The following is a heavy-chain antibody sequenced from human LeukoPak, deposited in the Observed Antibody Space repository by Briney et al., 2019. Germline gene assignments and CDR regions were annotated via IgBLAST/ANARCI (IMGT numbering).Heavy chain of an antibody. CDR3: ARGTLYYDFWSGPDPPIDY. CDR2: MNPNSGNT. J-gene: IGHJ4*02. CDR1: GYTFTSYD. Sequence: ASVGASCKASGYTFTSYDINWVRQATGQGLEWMGWMNPNSGNTGYAQKFQGRVTMTRNTSISTAYMELSSLRSEDTAVYYCARGTLYYDFWSGPDPPIDYWGQGTLVTVSS. D-gene: IGHD3-3*01. V-gene: IGHV1-8*01.